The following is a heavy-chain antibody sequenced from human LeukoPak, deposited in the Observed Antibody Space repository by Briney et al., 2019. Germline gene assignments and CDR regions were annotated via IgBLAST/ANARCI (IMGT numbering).Heavy chain of an antibody. CDR1: GFTFSSYE. Sequence: GGSLRLSCAASGFTFSSYEMNWVRQAPGKGLEWVSYISSSGSTIYSSDSVKGRFTISRGNAKNSLYLQMNSLRAEDTAVYYCARGWYDIFDYWGQGTLVTVSS. CDR2: ISSSGSTI. J-gene: IGHJ4*02. D-gene: IGHD3-22*01. CDR3: ARGWYDIFDY. V-gene: IGHV3-48*03.